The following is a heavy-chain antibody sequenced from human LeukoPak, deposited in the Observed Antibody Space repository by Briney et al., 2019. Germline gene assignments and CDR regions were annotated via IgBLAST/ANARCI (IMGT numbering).Heavy chain of an antibody. CDR1: GYSFTSYW. Sequence: GESLQISCEGSGYSFTSYWISWVRQMPGKGLEWMGRIDPSDSYTNYSPSFQGHVTISADKSISTAYLQWSSLKASDTAMYYCARIGGSGYAVDYWGQGTLVTVSS. CDR2: IDPSDSYT. D-gene: IGHD3-3*01. J-gene: IGHJ4*02. CDR3: ARIGGSGYAVDY. V-gene: IGHV5-10-1*01.